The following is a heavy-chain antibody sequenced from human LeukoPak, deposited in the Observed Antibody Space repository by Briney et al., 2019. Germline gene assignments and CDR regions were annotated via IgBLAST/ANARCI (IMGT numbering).Heavy chain of an antibody. CDR1: GFTFSSYS. V-gene: IGHV3-33*08. D-gene: IGHD2-8*01. J-gene: IGHJ4*02. CDR3: ARDKNGSFDY. CDR2: IWYDGSNK. Sequence: PGGSLRLSCAASGFTFSSYSMNWVRQAPGKGLEWVAVIWYDGSNKYYADSVKGRFTISRDNSKNTLYLQMNSLRAEDTAVYYCARDKNGSFDYWGQGTLVTVSS.